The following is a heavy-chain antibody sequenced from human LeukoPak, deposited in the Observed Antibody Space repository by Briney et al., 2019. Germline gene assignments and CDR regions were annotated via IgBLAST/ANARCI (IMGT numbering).Heavy chain of an antibody. V-gene: IGHV4-61*05. CDR2: IYYSGST. CDR3: ARLISYNSSGGLALDY. J-gene: IGHJ4*02. D-gene: IGHD6-13*01. CDR1: GGSISSSSYY. Sequence: SETLSLTCTVSGGSISSSSYYWGWIRQPPGKELEWIGYIYYSGSTNYNPSLKSRVTISVDTSKNQFSLKLSSVTAADTAVYYCARLISYNSSGGLALDYWGQGTLVTVSS.